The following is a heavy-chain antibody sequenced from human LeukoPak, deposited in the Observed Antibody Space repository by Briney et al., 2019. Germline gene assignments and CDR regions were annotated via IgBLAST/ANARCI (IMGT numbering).Heavy chain of an antibody. CDR1: GFTFSSYS. V-gene: IGHV3-21*04. CDR2: ISSSSSYI. J-gene: IGHJ6*03. Sequence: PGGSLRLSCAASGFTFSSYSMNWVRQAPGKGLEWVSSISSSSSYIYYADSVKGRFTISRDNAKNSLYLQMNSLRAEDTAVYYCAKVGALVNSGWYVDYYYYYMDVWGKGTTVTISS. CDR3: AKVGALVNSGWYVDYYYYYMDV. D-gene: IGHD6-19*01.